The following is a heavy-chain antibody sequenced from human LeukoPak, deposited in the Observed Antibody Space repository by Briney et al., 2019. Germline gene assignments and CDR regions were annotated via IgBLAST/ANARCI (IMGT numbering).Heavy chain of an antibody. J-gene: IGHJ4*02. CDR1: GFTFSSYA. CDR3: ARRAGAYSHPYDY. Sequence: GGSLRLSCAASGFTFSSYAMSWVRQAPGKGLEWVSFIYYDDRTHYSDSVKGRFTISRDNSKNTLYLQMNSLRAEDTAVYYCARRAGAYSHPYDYWGQGTLVTVSS. D-gene: IGHD4/OR15-4a*01. CDR2: IYYDDRT. V-gene: IGHV3-53*01.